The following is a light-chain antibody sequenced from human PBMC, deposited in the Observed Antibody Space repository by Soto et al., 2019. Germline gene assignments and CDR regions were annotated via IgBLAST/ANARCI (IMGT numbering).Light chain of an antibody. CDR1: QSVSPSA. CDR3: QQRNRWPPIFT. Sequence: IVLTQSPATLSLSPGERATLSCRSSQSVSPSALAWFQHKPGQSPRLLMYDASKRASGIPARFSGSGSGTDFTLTISSLELEDFAIYYCQQRNRWPPIFTFGPGTKVDIK. V-gene: IGKV3-11*01. J-gene: IGKJ3*01. CDR2: DAS.